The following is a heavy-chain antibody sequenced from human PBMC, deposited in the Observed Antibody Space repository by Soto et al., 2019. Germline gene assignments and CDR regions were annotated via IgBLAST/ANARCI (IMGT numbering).Heavy chain of an antibody. CDR2: ISAYNGNT. Sequence: ASVKVSCKASGYTFTSYGISWVRQAPGQGLEWMGWISAYNGNTNYAQKLQGRVTMTTDTSTSTAYMELRSLRSDDTAVYYCARDEGSGWYYYYYYGMDVWGQGTTVTVSS. D-gene: IGHD6-19*01. J-gene: IGHJ6*02. CDR3: ARDEGSGWYYYYYYGMDV. V-gene: IGHV1-18*01. CDR1: GYTFTSYG.